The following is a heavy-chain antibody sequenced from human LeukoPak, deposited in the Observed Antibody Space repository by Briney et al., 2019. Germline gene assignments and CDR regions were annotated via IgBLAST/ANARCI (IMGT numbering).Heavy chain of an antibody. CDR1: GFTFSTYI. CDR2: ISSSSSTI. J-gene: IGHJ4*02. CDR3: ATGAATDY. V-gene: IGHV3-48*02. D-gene: IGHD3-10*01. Sequence: GGSLRLSCAASGFTFSTYIMNWVRQAPGKGLEWGSYISSSSSTIYYADSVKGRFTISRDNAKNSLYLQMNSLRDEDTAVYYCATGAATDYWGEGTLVTVSS.